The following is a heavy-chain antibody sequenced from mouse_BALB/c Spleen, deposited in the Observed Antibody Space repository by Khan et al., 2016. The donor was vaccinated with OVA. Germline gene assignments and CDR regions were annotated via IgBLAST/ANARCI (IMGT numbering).Heavy chain of an antibody. D-gene: IGHD2-10*01. Sequence: QIQLVQSGPELKKPGETVKISCKASGYTFTNYGMNWVKQAPGKGLKWMGWINTYTGEPTHADDFKGRFAFSLETSSIPGHLHINNLKNEDLAKHFCASMKPYMYFDFWGAGTTVTVSS. CDR2: INTYTGEP. J-gene: IGHJ1*01. CDR1: GYTFTNYG. V-gene: IGHV9-1*02. CDR3: ASMKPYMYFDF.